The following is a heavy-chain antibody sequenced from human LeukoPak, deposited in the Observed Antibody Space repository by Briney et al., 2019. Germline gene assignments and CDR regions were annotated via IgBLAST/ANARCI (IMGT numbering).Heavy chain of an antibody. CDR2: SYDGSNK. V-gene: IGHV3-30-3*01. CDR3: ARATLGWQLWSLDY. J-gene: IGHJ4*02. D-gene: IGHD5-18*01. Sequence: SYDGSNKYYADSVKGRFTISRDNSKNTLYLQMNSLRAEDTAVYYCARATLGWQLWSLDYWGQGTLVTVSS.